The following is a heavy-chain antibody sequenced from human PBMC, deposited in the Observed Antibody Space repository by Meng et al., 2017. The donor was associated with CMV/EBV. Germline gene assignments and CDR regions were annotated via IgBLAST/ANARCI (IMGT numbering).Heavy chain of an antibody. CDR3: ARGIVGATVNFDY. CDR2: LSPYSGYT. J-gene: IGHJ4*02. CDR1: GYTFNSYD. D-gene: IGHD1-26*01. V-gene: IGHV1-18*01. Sequence: VKVSCKASGYTFNSYDLTWVRQAPGQGLEWMGWLSPYSGYTNYAQRLQGRVTMTTDTSASTAYMELRSLRSDDTAVYYCARGIVGATVNFDYWGQGTLVTVSS.